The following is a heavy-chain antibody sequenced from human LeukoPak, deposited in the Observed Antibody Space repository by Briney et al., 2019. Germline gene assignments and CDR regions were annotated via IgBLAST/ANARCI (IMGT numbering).Heavy chain of an antibody. Sequence: PGGSLRLSRAASGISVSNDYMSWVRQAPGKGLEWVSAIYADGYTRDAASVKGRFSISRHNSKNTVYLQMDNLRPEDTAVYYCARDRRGEKDFDVWGPGTMVTVSS. J-gene: IGHJ3*01. CDR2: IYADGYT. CDR1: GISVSNDY. CDR3: ARDRRGEKDFDV. V-gene: IGHV3-53*04.